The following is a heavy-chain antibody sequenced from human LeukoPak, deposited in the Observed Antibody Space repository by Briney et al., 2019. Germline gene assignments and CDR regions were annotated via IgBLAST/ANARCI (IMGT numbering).Heavy chain of an antibody. Sequence: PGGSLRLSCAASGFTFDDYAMHWVRQAPGKGLEWVSLITGDGGSTYYADSVKGRFTISRDNSKNSPYLQMNSLRSEDTALYCARTGNFDYWGQGTPVTVSS. V-gene: IGHV3-43*02. D-gene: IGHD1-14*01. CDR1: GFTFDDYA. CDR2: ITGDGGST. J-gene: IGHJ4*02. CDR3: RTGNFDY.